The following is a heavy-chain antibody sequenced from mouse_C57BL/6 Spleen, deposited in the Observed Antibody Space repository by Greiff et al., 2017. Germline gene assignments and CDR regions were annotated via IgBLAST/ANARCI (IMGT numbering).Heavy chain of an antibody. Sequence: VQLQESGAELVKPGASVKISCKASGYAFSSYWMNWVKQRPGKGLEWIGQIYPGDGDTNYNGKFKGKATLTADKSSSTAYMQLSSLTSEDSAVYFCARSGGNDAMDYWGQGTSVTVSS. V-gene: IGHV1-80*01. J-gene: IGHJ4*01. CDR1: GYAFSSYW. D-gene: IGHD1-1*02. CDR3: ARSGGNDAMDY. CDR2: IYPGDGDT.